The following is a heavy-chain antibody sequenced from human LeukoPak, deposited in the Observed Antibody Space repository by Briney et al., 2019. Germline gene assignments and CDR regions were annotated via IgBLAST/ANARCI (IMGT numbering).Heavy chain of an antibody. J-gene: IGHJ4*02. Sequence: GGSLRLSCVASGFTVNSYSMHWVRQAPGPGLEWVSSMNGDSSYIYYADSVKSRFTISRDNAKNSLYLQMNSLRVEDTAVYYCSRGKFSRSGFEFYFDYWGQGTLVTVSS. CDR2: MNGDSSYI. CDR3: SRGKFSRSGFEFYFDY. D-gene: IGHD5-12*01. V-gene: IGHV3-21*01. CDR1: GFTVNSYS.